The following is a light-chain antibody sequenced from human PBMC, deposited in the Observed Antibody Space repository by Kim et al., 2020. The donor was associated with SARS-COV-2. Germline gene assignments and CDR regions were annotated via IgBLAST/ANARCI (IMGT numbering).Light chain of an antibody. V-gene: IGKV3-20*01. Sequence: EIVLTQSPGTLSLSPGERATLSCRASQSVSSNYLGWYQQKPGQAPRLLIYGASSRATGIPDRFSGSGSGTDFTLTISRLEPEDVALYYCQQYGTLITFGQGTRLEIK. CDR2: GAS. CDR1: QSVSSNY. J-gene: IGKJ5*01. CDR3: QQYGTLIT.